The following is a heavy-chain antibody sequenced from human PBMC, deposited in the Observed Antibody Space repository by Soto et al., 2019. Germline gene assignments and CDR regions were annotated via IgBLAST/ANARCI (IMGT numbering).Heavy chain of an antibody. CDR2: IIHIFGTA. V-gene: IGHV1-69*06. CDR3: ARAPDSGGNPAADY. J-gene: IGHJ4*02. CDR1: GGTFSSYA. Sequence: QVQLVQSGAEVKKPGSSVKVSCKASGGTFSSYAISWVRQAPGQGLEWMGGIIHIFGTANYAQKFQGRVTITADNSTSTAYMELSSLRSEDTAVAYCARAPDSGGNPAADYWGQGTLVTVSS. D-gene: IGHD4-17*01.